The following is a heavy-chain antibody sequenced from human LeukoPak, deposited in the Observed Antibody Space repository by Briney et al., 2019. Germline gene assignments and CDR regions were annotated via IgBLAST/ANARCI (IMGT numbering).Heavy chain of an antibody. J-gene: IGHJ4*02. CDR3: ARTFYDYVWGSYFY. CDR1: GGSISSSSYH. D-gene: IGHD3-16*01. Sequence: SETLSLTCTVSGGSISSSSYHWGWIRQPPGKGLEWLGSIYYSGSTYYNPSLKSRVTISVDTSKNQFSLKLSSVTAADTAVCYCARTFYDYVWGSYFYWGQGTLVTVSS. V-gene: IGHV4-39*01. CDR2: IYYSGST.